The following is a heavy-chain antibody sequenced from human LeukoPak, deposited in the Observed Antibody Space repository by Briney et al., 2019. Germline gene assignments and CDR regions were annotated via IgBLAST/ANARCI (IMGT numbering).Heavy chain of an antibody. V-gene: IGHV3-48*04. J-gene: IGHJ4*02. CDR3: AQSIDY. CDR1: GFKFSHYS. Sequence: GGSLRLSCVASGFKFSHYSMNWVRQAPGKGLEWISYISSSSSTIYDADSVKGRFTISRDNAKNSLYLQMNSLRAEDTAVYYCAQSIDYWGQGTLVTVSS. CDR2: ISSSSSTI.